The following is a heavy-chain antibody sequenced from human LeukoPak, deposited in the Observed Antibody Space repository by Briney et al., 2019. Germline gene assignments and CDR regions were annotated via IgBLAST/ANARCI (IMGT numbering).Heavy chain of an antibody. V-gene: IGHV3-53*01. D-gene: IGHD3-3*02. CDR1: GFTVSSDF. Sequence: GGSLRLSCAASGFTVSSDFMSWVRQAPGKGLEWVALINSGGSTYYADSVKGRSTISRDNSKNTLNFQMNNLRAEDTAVYYCAAFRGDYWGQGTLVSVSS. CDR3: AAFRGDY. J-gene: IGHJ4*02. CDR2: INSGGST.